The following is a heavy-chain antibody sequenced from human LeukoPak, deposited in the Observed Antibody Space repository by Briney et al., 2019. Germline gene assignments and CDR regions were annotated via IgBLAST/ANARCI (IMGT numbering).Heavy chain of an antibody. V-gene: IGHV4-59*01. CDR1: GGSISTYY. CDR2: IYYSGST. CDR3: ARGGTIRNGMDV. Sequence: SETLSLTCTVSGGSISTYYWSWIRQPPGKGLEWIGYIYYSGSTNYNASLKSRVTISVDTSKNQFSLKLSSVPAADTAVYYCARGGTIRNGMDVWGQGTTVTVSS. J-gene: IGHJ6*02. D-gene: IGHD5-12*01.